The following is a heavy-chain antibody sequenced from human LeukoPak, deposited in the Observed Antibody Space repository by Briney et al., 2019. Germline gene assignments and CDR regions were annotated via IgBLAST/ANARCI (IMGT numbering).Heavy chain of an antibody. V-gene: IGHV1-69*13. J-gene: IGHJ4*02. D-gene: IGHD3-22*01. CDR1: GGTFSSYA. CDR2: IIPIFGTA. CDR3: ARDLGNYYDSSGYDY. Sequence: VASVKVSCTASGGTFSSYAISWVRQAPGQGLEWMGGIIPIFGTANYAQKFQGRVTITADESTSTAYMELSSLRSEDTAVYYCARDLGNYYDSSGYDYWGQGTLVTVSS.